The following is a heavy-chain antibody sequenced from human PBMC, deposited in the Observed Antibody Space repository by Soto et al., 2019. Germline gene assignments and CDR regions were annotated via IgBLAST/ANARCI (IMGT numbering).Heavy chain of an antibody. CDR1: GGSISSGDYY. V-gene: IGHV4-30-4*01. CDR2: IYYSGST. J-gene: IGHJ5*02. D-gene: IGHD2-2*01. CDR3: ARALVIPAASAHWFDP. Sequence: SETLSLTCTVSGGSISSGDYYWSWIRQPPGKGLEWIGYIYYSGSTYQNPSLKSRVTISVDTSKNQFSLKLSSVTAADTAVYYCARALVIPAASAHWFDPWGQGTLVTVSS.